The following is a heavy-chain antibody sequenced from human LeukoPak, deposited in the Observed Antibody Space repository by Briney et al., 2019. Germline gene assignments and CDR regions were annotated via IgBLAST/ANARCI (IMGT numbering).Heavy chain of an antibody. CDR1: GFTFSSYS. CDR3: ATVGSGYSFDS. J-gene: IGHJ4*02. Sequence: RGGSLRLFCALSGFTFSSYSMNWVRHARGKGLECVSSISSSSSYIYHADSVKGRFTISRDNAKNSLFLQMNTLRAEDTAVYYCATVGSGYSFDSWGQGNLVTVSS. CDR2: ISSSSSYI. V-gene: IGHV3-21*01. D-gene: IGHD3-22*01.